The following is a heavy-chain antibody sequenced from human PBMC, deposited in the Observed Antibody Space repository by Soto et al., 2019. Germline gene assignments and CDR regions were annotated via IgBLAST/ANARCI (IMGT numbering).Heavy chain of an antibody. D-gene: IGHD6-13*01. V-gene: IGHV1-69*06. CDR2: IIPIFGTA. CDR3: ARAYPWGAAAGTGYYYYGMDV. J-gene: IGHJ6*02. CDR1: GGAFSSYA. Sequence: SVKVSCRASGGAFSSYAISWVRQAPVQGLEWMGGIIPIFGTANYAQKFQGRVTITADKSTSTAYMELSSLRSEDTAVYYCARAYPWGAAAGTGYYYYGMDVWGQGTTVTVSS.